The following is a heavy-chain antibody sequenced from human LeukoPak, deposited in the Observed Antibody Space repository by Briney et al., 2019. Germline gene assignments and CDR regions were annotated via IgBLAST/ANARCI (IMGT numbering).Heavy chain of an antibody. CDR1: GFTVSNNY. Sequence: GGSLRLPCAASGFTVSNNYMTWVRQAPGRGLEWGSIIYSDGRTYYADSVKGRFTISRDNSKNTLYLQMNSLRAEDTAVYYCARDTGGFDYWGQGTLVTVSS. CDR3: ARDTGGFDY. J-gene: IGHJ4*02. V-gene: IGHV3-53*01. CDR2: IYSDGRT. D-gene: IGHD3-16*01.